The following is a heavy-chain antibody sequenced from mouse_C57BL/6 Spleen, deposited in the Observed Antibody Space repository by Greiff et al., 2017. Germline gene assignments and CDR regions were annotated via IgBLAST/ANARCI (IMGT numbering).Heavy chain of an antibody. V-gene: IGHV1-55*01. CDR1: GYTFTSYW. D-gene: IGHD2-3*01. CDR2: IYPGSGST. CDR3: ARCLYDGYYLYYFDY. Sequence: QVQLQQPGAELVKPGASVKMSCKASGYTFTSYWITWVKQRPGQGLEWIGDIYPGSGSTNYNEKFKSKATLTVDTSSSTAYMQLSSLTSEDSAVYYCARCLYDGYYLYYFDYWGQGTTLTVSS. J-gene: IGHJ2*01.